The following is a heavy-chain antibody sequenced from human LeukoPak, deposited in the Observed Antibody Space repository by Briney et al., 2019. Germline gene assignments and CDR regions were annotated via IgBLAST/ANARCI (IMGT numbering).Heavy chain of an antibody. CDR3: AIHDCSSTSCYFDY. Sequence: SETLSLTCTVSGGSISSSSYYWGWIRQPPGKGLEWIGYIYYSGSTYYNPSLKSRVTISVDTSKNQFSLKLSSVTAADTAVYYCAIHDCSSTSCYFDYWGQGTLVTVSS. V-gene: IGHV4-31*03. D-gene: IGHD2-2*01. CDR1: GGSISSSSYY. J-gene: IGHJ4*02. CDR2: IYYSGST.